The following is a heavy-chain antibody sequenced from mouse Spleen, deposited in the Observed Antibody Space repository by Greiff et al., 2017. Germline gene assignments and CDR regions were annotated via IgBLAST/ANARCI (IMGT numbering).Heavy chain of an antibody. CDR1: GFTIKNTY. J-gene: IGHJ4*01. D-gene: IGHD2-3*01. CDR3: ARMFDGYLYAMDY. CDR2: IDPANGTT. V-gene: IGHV14-3*01. Sequence: EVQLQQSVAELVRPGASVKLSCTASGFTIKNTYMHWVKQRPEQGLAWIGMIDPANGTTKYAPKFQGKATITADTSSNTDYLQLSSLTSEDTDIYYCARMFDGYLYAMDYWGQGTSVTVSS.